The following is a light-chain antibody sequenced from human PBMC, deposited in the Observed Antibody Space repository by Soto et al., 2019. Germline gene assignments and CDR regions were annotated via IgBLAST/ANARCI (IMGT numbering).Light chain of an antibody. CDR1: QSISSW. Sequence: DIQMTQSPSTLSASVGDRVTITCRASQSISSWLAWYQQKPGKAPKLLIYKATTLESGVTSRFSGSASGTEFTLTISSLQPDDFATYYCQQYNSYSLFTFGPGTKVDIK. CDR2: KAT. CDR3: QQYNSYSLFT. J-gene: IGKJ3*01. V-gene: IGKV1-5*03.